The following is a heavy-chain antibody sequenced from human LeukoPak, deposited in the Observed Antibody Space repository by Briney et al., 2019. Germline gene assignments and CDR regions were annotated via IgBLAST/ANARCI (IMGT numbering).Heavy chain of an antibody. J-gene: IGHJ4*02. CDR3: ARGRWDHTIDY. CDR2: INHSGST. D-gene: IGHD1-26*01. V-gene: IGHV4-34*01. Sequence: SETLSLTCAVYGGSFSGYYWSWIRQPPVKALEWIGEINHSGSTNYNPSLKSRVTISVDTSKNQFSLKLSSVTAADTAVYYCARGRWDHTIDYWGQGTLVTVSS. CDR1: GGSFSGYY.